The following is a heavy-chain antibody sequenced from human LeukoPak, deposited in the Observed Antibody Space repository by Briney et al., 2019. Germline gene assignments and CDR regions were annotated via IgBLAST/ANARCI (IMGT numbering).Heavy chain of an antibody. CDR1: GGSITSYY. V-gene: IGHV4-59*12. CDR3: ARDTRIILVRGVKDHYSDY. Sequence: SETLSLTCTVSGGSITSYYWAWLRQPPGKGLEWIGYLYYSGYSNYNPSLKSRVSMSVDTSKNQFSLKLTSVTAADTAVYYCARDTRIILVRGVKDHYSDYWGQGILVTVSS. CDR2: LYYSGYS. D-gene: IGHD3-10*01. J-gene: IGHJ4*02.